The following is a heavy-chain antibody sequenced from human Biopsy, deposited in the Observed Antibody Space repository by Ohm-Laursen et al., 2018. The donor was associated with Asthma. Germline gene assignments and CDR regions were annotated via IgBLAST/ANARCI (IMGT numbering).Heavy chain of an antibody. V-gene: IGHV3-30*18. CDR2: ISFDGSNK. Sequence: SLRLSCSASGFTFSNYGMHWVRQAPGKGLDWVAVISFDGSNKNYTDSVKGRFTISRDNSRNTLHLQMNSLRAEDTSVYYCAKDVFPGWKLRREPDYWSQGTLVTVSS. CDR3: AKDVFPGWKLRREPDY. J-gene: IGHJ4*02. D-gene: IGHD4-23*01. CDR1: GFTFSNYG.